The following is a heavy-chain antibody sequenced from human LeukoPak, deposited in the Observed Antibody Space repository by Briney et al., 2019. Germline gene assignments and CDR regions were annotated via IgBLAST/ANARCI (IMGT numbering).Heavy chain of an antibody. CDR3: ARDQGSDFWSGYYRTPPNWFDP. V-gene: IGHV4-59*01. Sequence: SETLSLTCTVSGGSISSYYWSWIRQPPGKGLEWLGYIYYSGSTNYNPSLKSRVTISVDTSKNQFSLKLSSVTAADTAVYYCARDQGSDFWSGYYRTPPNWFDPWGQGTLVTVSS. D-gene: IGHD3-3*01. CDR1: GGSISSYY. CDR2: IYYSGST. J-gene: IGHJ5*02.